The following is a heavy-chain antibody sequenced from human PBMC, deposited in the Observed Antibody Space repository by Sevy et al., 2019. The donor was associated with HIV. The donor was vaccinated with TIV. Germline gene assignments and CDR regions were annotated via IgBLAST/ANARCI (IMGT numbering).Heavy chain of an antibody. J-gene: IGHJ4*02. CDR2: FDPEDGET. CDR3: ATDWLAIKDYYFDY. D-gene: IGHD6-19*01. V-gene: IGHV1-24*01. CDR1: GYTLTELS. Sequence: ASVKVSCKVSGYTLTELSMHWVRQAPGKGLEWMGGFDPEDGETIYAQTFQGRVTMTEDTSTDTAYMELSSLRSEDTAVYYCATDWLAIKDYYFDYWGQGTLVTVSS.